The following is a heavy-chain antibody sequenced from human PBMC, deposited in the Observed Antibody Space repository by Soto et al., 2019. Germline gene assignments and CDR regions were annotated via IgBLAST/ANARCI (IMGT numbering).Heavy chain of an antibody. CDR3: ARVRHFYLNYFDS. J-gene: IGHJ4*02. V-gene: IGHV4-39*07. D-gene: IGHD3-10*01. Sequence: SEILSLTCTVSGGSISSSSDYWGWIRQPPGKGLEWIGSIYYSGSTYYNPSLKSRVTISVDTPGDQFSLQLTSVTAADTAIYYCARVRHFYLNYFDSWGRGTLVTVSS. CDR1: GGSISSSSDY. CDR2: IYYSGST.